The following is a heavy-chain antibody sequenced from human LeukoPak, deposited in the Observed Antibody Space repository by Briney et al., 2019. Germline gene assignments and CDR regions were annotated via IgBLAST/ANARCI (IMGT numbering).Heavy chain of an antibody. CDR2: ISAYNGNT. J-gene: IGHJ6*03. CDR1: GYTFTSYG. CDR3: AGEVVPAAIGDYYYYMDV. D-gene: IGHD2-2*01. Sequence: ASVKVSCKASGYTFTSYGISWVRQAPGQGLEWMGWISAYNGNTNYAQKLQGRVTMTTDTSTSTAYMELSSLRSEDTAVYYCAGEVVPAAIGDYYYYMDVWGKGTTVTVSS. V-gene: IGHV1-18*01.